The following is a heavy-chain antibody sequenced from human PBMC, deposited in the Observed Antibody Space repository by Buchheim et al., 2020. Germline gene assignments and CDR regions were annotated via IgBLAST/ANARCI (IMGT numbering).Heavy chain of an antibody. CDR3: ARGGGARQYNWFDP. CDR2: INTGNGNT. V-gene: IGHV1-3*04. J-gene: IGHJ5*02. D-gene: IGHD1-26*01. CDR1: GYTFTTYS. Sequence: QVQLVQSGAEVKKPGASVKVSCKASGYTFTTYSIHWVRQAPGQGLEWMGWINTGNGNTKYSQKFQDRVTITRDTSANTVYMELSSLRSEDTAVYYCARGGGARQYNWFDPWGQGTL.